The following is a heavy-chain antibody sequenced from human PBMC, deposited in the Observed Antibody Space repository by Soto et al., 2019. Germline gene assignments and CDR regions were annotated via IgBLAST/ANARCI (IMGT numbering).Heavy chain of an antibody. Sequence: PGGSLRLSCAASGFTFSSYGMHWVRQAPGKGLEWVAVIWYDGSNKYYADSVKGRFTISRDNSKNTLYLQMNSLRAEDTAVYYCARDSLVVVVAATPSGGMDVWGQGTTVTVLL. CDR3: ARDSLVVVVAATPSGGMDV. CDR2: IWYDGSNK. J-gene: IGHJ6*02. V-gene: IGHV3-33*01. D-gene: IGHD2-15*01. CDR1: GFTFSSYG.